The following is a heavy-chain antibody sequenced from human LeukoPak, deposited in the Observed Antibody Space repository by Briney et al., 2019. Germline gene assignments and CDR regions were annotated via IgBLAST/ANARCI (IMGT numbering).Heavy chain of an antibody. CDR3: ARDQYGDYVFDY. Sequence: GGSLRLSCVVSGFTFSSYSMNWVRQAPGKGLEWVSSIRSSSSYIYYADSVKGRFIISRDNAKNSLHLQMNSLRAEDTAVYYCARDQYGDYVFDYWGQGTLATVSS. D-gene: IGHD4-17*01. V-gene: IGHV3-21*01. CDR2: IRSSSSYI. CDR1: GFTFSSYS. J-gene: IGHJ4*02.